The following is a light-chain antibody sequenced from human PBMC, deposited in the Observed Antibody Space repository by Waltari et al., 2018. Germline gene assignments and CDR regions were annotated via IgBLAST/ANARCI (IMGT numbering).Light chain of an antibody. V-gene: IGLV2-14*01. Sequence: QSALTQPASVSGSPGQSITIPCPGTSSYVGASDYVSWYQHHPGKGPKPLISEVTSRPSGVSPRFSASKSGNTASLTISGLQDEDEADYYCASYTSGNLLHVFGTGTKVTVL. CDR2: EVT. CDR1: SSYVGASDY. J-gene: IGLJ1*01. CDR3: ASYTSGNLLHV.